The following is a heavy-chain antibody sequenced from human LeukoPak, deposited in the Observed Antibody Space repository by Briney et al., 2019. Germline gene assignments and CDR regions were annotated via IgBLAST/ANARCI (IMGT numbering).Heavy chain of an antibody. V-gene: IGHV3-21*01. D-gene: IGHD5-24*01. Sequence: GGSLRLLWAAAGGTFSRYSMNWVRQATGKGLEWVSYISSSSSYIYYADSVKGRFTISRDNAKNSLYLQMNSLRAEDTAVYYCARDPEIETGFDYWGQGTLVTVSS. CDR1: GGTFSRYS. CDR2: ISSSSSYI. CDR3: ARDPEIETGFDY. J-gene: IGHJ4*02.